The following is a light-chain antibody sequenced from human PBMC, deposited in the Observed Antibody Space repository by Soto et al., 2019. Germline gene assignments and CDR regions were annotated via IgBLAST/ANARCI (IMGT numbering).Light chain of an antibody. CDR2: DIN. CDR1: SSDVGNYIF. J-gene: IGLJ1*01. V-gene: IGLV2-14*01. Sequence: ALTQPASVSGSPGQSITISCTGTSSDVGNYIFVSWYRQHPGKAPKLMIYDINNRPSGVSNRFSGSKSGNTASLTISVLQAEDEADYYCVSYTTSASYVFGTGTKVTVL. CDR3: VSYTTSASYV.